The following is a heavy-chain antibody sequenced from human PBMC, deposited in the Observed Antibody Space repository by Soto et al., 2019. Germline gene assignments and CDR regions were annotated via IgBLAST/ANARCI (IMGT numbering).Heavy chain of an antibody. Sequence: ASVKVSCKASGYTFTGYYMHWVRQAPGQGLEWMGWINPNSGGTNYAQKFQGRVTMTRDTSISTAYMELSRLRSDNTAVYYCARDLGRRNWFDPWGQGTLVTVSS. CDR2: INPNSGGT. V-gene: IGHV1-2*02. J-gene: IGHJ5*02. CDR1: GYTFTGYY. CDR3: ARDLGRRNWFDP.